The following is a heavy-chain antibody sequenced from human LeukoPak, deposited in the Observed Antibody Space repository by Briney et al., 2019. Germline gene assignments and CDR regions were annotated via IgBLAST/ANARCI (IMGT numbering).Heavy chain of an antibody. CDR1: GGSFSGYY. D-gene: IGHD2-2*01. Sequence: SETLSLICAVYGGSFSGYYWSWIRQPPGKGLEWIGEINHSGSTNYNPSLKSRVTISVDTSKNQFSLKLSSVTAADTAVYYCARAVGYCSSTSCYHGRFFDPWGQGTLVTVSS. V-gene: IGHV4-34*01. CDR3: ARAVGYCSSTSCYHGRFFDP. J-gene: IGHJ5*02. CDR2: INHSGST.